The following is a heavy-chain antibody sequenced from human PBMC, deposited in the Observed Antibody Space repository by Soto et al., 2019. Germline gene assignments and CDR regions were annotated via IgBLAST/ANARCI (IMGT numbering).Heavy chain of an antibody. D-gene: IGHD2-2*01. Sequence: SVKVSCKASGGTFSSYAISWVRQAPGQGLEWMGGIIPIFGTANYAQKFQGRVTITADESTSTAYMELSSLRSEDTAVYYCARGPRPSSTSCYLCYYYYGMDVWGQGTTVTAP. CDR2: IIPIFGTA. J-gene: IGHJ6*02. CDR1: GGTFSSYA. V-gene: IGHV1-69*13. CDR3: ARGPRPSSTSCYLCYYYYGMDV.